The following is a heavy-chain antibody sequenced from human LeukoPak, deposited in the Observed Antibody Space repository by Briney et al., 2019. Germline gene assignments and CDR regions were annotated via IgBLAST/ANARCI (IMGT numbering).Heavy chain of an antibody. J-gene: IGHJ4*02. D-gene: IGHD3-22*01. Sequence: SVKVSCKASGVTFSSYAISWVRQAPGQGLEWMGGIIPIFGTANYAQKFQGRVTITTDESTSTAYMELSSLRSEDTAVYYCARDGYYYSSGYYWVDYWGQGTLVAVSS. CDR2: IIPIFGTA. CDR3: ARDGYYYSSGYYWVDY. V-gene: IGHV1-69*05. CDR1: GVTFSSYA.